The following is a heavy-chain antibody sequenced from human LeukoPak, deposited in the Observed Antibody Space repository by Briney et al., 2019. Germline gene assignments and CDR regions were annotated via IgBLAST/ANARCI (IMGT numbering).Heavy chain of an antibody. V-gene: IGHV1-3*01. Sequence: GASVKVSCKASRYTFINYAIHWVRQAPGQRLEWMGWIKAGNGDTEYPQTFQGRVTMTRDTSISTAYMELSRLRSDDTAVYYCARDYCSSTSCLFDYWGQGTLVTVSS. D-gene: IGHD2-2*01. J-gene: IGHJ4*02. CDR2: IKAGNGDT. CDR3: ARDYCSSTSCLFDY. CDR1: RYTFINYA.